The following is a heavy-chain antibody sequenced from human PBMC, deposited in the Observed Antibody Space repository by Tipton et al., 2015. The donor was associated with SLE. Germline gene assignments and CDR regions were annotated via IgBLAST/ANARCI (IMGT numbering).Heavy chain of an antibody. V-gene: IGHV3-30*14. D-gene: IGHD4-17*01. J-gene: IGHJ4*02. CDR2: ISYDGSNK. CDR3: ARDLRRIDY. Sequence: SLRLSCAASGFTFSSYAMHWVRQAPGKGLEWVAVISYDGSNKYYADSVKGRFTISRDNSKNTLYLQMNSLRAEDTAVYYCARDLRRIDYWGQGTLVTVSS. CDR1: GFTFSSYA.